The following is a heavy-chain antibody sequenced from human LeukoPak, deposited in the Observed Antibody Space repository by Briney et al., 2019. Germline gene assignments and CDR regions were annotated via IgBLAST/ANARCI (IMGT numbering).Heavy chain of an antibody. J-gene: IGHJ5*02. Sequence: PSETLSLTCTVSGGSISSYYWSWIRQPPGKGLEWIGSIYHSGSTYYNPSLKSRVTISVDTSKNQFSLKLSSVTAADTAVYYCASSDYDFWSGYRNNWFDPWGQGTLVTVSS. CDR1: GGSISSYY. CDR2: IYHSGST. CDR3: ASSDYDFWSGYRNNWFDP. V-gene: IGHV4-59*04. D-gene: IGHD3-3*01.